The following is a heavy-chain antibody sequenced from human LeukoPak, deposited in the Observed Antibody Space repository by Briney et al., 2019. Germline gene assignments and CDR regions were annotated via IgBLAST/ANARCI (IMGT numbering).Heavy chain of an antibody. D-gene: IGHD6-19*01. Sequence: ASVKVSCKASGGTFSSYAISWVRQAPGQGFEWMGIINPSGGSTTYAQKFQGRVTVTRDTSTSTVYMELSSLRSEDTAVYYCARGSAVAQSSFWGQGTLVIVSS. CDR2: INPSGGST. CDR3: ARGSAVAQSSF. CDR1: GGTFSSYA. V-gene: IGHV1-46*01. J-gene: IGHJ4*02.